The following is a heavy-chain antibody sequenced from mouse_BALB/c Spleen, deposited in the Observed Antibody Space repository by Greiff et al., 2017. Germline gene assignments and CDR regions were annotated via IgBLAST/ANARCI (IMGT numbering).Heavy chain of an antibody. D-gene: IGHD2-3*01. CDR2: INPSNGGT. V-gene: IGHV1S81*02. CDR1: GYTFTSYY. J-gene: IGHJ2*01. Sequence: QVQLQQPGAELVKPGASVKLSCKASGYTFTSYYMYWVKQRPGQGLEWIGGINPSNGGTNFNEKFKSKATLTVDKSSSTAYMQLSSLTSEDSAVYYCTRSLGYDGYSYYCDYWGQGTTLTVSS. CDR3: TRSLGYDGYSYYCDY.